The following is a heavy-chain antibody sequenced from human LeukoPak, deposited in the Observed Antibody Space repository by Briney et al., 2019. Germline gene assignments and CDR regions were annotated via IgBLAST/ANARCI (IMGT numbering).Heavy chain of an antibody. V-gene: IGHV4-31*03. Sequence: SETLSLTCTVSGRSVTSGHYYWPWIRQHPGKGLEWIGCIYNSGTTYYNPSLKSRVAISVDSSKNQFSLKLNSVTAADTAVYYRARGLGISGRFDYWGQGTLVTVSS. J-gene: IGHJ4*02. CDR2: IYNSGTT. CDR1: GRSVTSGHYY. CDR3: ARGLGISGRFDY. D-gene: IGHD2-15*01.